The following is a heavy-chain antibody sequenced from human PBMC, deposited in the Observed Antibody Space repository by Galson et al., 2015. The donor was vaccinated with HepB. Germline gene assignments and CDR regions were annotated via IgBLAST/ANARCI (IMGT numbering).Heavy chain of an antibody. D-gene: IGHD2-2*02. Sequence: SLGVAGAASGCTVSSDHMSWVREAPGEGLEGGSVMYSGGTTYYADSVKGRFTISRDNSNNTLYLQMNSLRAEDTAVYYCARGRIYCSSTSCYTDYGMDVWGQGTTVTVSS. V-gene: IGHV3-66*01. CDR1: GCTVSSDH. CDR3: ARGRIYCSSTSCYTDYGMDV. J-gene: IGHJ6*02. CDR2: MYSGGTT.